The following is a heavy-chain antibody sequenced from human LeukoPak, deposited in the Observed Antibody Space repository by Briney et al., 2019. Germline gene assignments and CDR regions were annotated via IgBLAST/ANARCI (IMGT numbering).Heavy chain of an antibody. Sequence: SQTLSLTCAISGDSVSSNTAAWNWIRQSPSRGLEWLGRTYYRSNWFNDYAVSVKGRLTVNPDTSKNHFSLQLKYVTPEDTAVYYCARGGGSDSHFYYFGIDVWGKGTTVTVSS. V-gene: IGHV6-1*01. CDR2: TYYRSNWFN. CDR3: ARGGGSDSHFYYFGIDV. J-gene: IGHJ6*04. CDR1: GDSVSSNTAA. D-gene: IGHD2-15*01.